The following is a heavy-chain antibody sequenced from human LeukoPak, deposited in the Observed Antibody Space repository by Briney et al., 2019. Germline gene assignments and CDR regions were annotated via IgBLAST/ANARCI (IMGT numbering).Heavy chain of an antibody. CDR1: GFTVSSNY. Sequence: GGSLRLSCAASGFTVSSNYMSWVRQAPGKGLEWVSVIYSGGSTYYADSVKGRFTISRDNSKNTLYLQMYSLRAEDTAVYYCAKDRYSGSYYRPDYWGQGTLVTVSS. D-gene: IGHD1-26*01. CDR2: IYSGGST. J-gene: IGHJ4*02. V-gene: IGHV3-66*01. CDR3: AKDRYSGSYYRPDY.